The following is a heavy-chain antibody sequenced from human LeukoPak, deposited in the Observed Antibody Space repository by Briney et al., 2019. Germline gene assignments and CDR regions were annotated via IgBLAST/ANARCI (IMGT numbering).Heavy chain of an antibody. J-gene: IGHJ2*01. V-gene: IGHV4-39*01. CDR2: IYYSGST. Sequence: KPSETLSLTCTVSGGSISTSSYSWGWIRQPPGKGLEWIGIIYYSGSTYYNPSLKGRVTISVDTSKNQFSLKLRSVTAADTAVYYCARAFRARDFDLWGRGTLVTVSS. D-gene: IGHD2/OR15-2a*01. CDR1: GGSISTSSYS. CDR3: ARAFRARDFDL.